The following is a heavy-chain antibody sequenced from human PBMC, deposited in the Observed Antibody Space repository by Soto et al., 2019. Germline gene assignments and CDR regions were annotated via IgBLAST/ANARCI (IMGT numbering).Heavy chain of an antibody. Sequence: SETLSLTCTVTGGSISSGGYYWSWIRQHPGKGLEWIGYIYYSGSTYYNPSLKSRVTISVDTSKNQFSLKLSSVTAADTAVYYCARVVRPGSPRGYYYYGMDVWGQGTTVTVSS. D-gene: IGHD2-15*01. V-gene: IGHV4-31*03. CDR1: GGSISSGGYY. J-gene: IGHJ6*02. CDR3: ARVVRPGSPRGYYYYGMDV. CDR2: IYYSGST.